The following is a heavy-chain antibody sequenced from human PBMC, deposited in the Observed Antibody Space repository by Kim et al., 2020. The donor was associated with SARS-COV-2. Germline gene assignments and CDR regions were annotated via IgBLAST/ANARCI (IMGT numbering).Heavy chain of an antibody. V-gene: IGHV3-74*01. CDR1: GFTFSSYW. D-gene: IGHD3-16*02. Sequence: GGSLRLSCAASGFTFSSYWMHWVRQAPGKGLVWVSRINSDGSSTSYADSVKGRFTISRDNAKNTLYLQMNSLRAEDTAVYYCARDLEYYDYVWGSYRTYGMDVWGQGTTVTVSS. J-gene: IGHJ6*02. CDR3: ARDLEYYDYVWGSYRTYGMDV. CDR2: INSDGSST.